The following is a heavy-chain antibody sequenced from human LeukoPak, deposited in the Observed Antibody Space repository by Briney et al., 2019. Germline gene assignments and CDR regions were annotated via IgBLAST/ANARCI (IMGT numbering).Heavy chain of an antibody. Sequence: QPGRSLRLSCVASGFTFTNNGFHWVRQAPGKGLEWVAAIWSDGSKKYYADSVKGRFTISRDNSKNTLYLQMNSLRAEDTAVYYCARDWDSSIAVALDYWGQGTLVTVSS. J-gene: IGHJ4*02. V-gene: IGHV3-33*01. CDR3: ARDWDSSIAVALDY. CDR1: GFTFTNNG. CDR2: IWSDGSKK. D-gene: IGHD6-19*01.